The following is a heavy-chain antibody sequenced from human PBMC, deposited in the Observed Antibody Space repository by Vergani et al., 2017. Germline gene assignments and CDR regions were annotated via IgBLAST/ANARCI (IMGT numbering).Heavy chain of an antibody. D-gene: IGHD3-22*01. Sequence: QVQLQESGPGLVKPSETLSLTCTVSGGSISSYYWSWIRQPAGKGLEWIGRIYTSGSTNYNPSLKSLVTMSVDTSKNQFSLKLSSVTAADTAVYYCAREDYYDSSGYLDYWGQGTLVTVSS. CDR3: AREDYYDSSGYLDY. J-gene: IGHJ4*02. CDR2: IYTSGST. V-gene: IGHV4-4*07. CDR1: GGSISSYY.